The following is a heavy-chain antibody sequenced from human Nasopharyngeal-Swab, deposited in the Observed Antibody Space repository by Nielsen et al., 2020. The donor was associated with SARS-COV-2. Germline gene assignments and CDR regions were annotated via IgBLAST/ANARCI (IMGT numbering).Heavy chain of an antibody. J-gene: IGHJ4*02. V-gene: IGHV3-11*04. Sequence: GESLKISCAASGFTFSDYYMSWIRQAPGKGLEYISYISGSGGTIYYGDSMKGRFTISRDNAKNSLYLQMNSQRAEDTAEYYCARDRANWDFDYWGQGTLVTVSS. CDR2: ISGSGGTI. CDR1: GFTFSDYY. D-gene: IGHD7-27*01. CDR3: ARDRANWDFDY.